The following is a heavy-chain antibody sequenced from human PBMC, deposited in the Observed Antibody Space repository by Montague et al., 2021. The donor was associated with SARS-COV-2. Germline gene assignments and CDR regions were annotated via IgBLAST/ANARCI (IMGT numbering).Heavy chain of an antibody. Sequence: SLRLSCAASGFTFTDYTMNWVRQVPGKGLEWVSCINWNGGDTGYADFVKGRFTISRDNAKNSLYLQMNSLRDEDTAFYYCARVKVGATIDYWGQGTLVTVSS. V-gene: IGHV3-20*04. D-gene: IGHD1-26*01. CDR2: INWNGGDT. CDR1: GFTFTDYT. CDR3: ARVKVGATIDY. J-gene: IGHJ4*02.